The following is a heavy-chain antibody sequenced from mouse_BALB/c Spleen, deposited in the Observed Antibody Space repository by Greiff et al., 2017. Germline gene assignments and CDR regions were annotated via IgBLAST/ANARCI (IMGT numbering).Heavy chain of an antibody. V-gene: IGHV3-8*02. CDR3: ARYLGPGYAMDY. J-gene: IGHJ4*01. D-gene: IGHD3-1*01. Sequence: EVQLQQSGPSLVKPSQTLSLTCSVTGDSITSGYWNWIRKFPGNKLEYMGYISYSGSTYYNPSLKSRISITRDTSKNQYYLQLNSVTTEDTATYYCARYLGPGYAMDYWGQGTSVTVSS. CDR1: GDSITSGY. CDR2: ISYSGST.